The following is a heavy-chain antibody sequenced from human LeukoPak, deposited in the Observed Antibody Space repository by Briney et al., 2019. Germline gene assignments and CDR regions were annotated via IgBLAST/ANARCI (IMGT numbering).Heavy chain of an antibody. D-gene: IGHD5-18*01. Sequence: ASVKVSCEASGYIFTSYYIHCVRQAPGQGLEWMGIINPSGGSTNYAEKFQGRVTMTRDTSTSTVYMELSSLRSEDTAVYYCARGENSYDHWGQGTLVTVSS. CDR2: INPSGGST. CDR3: ARGENSYDH. J-gene: IGHJ4*02. V-gene: IGHV1-46*01. CDR1: GYIFTSYY.